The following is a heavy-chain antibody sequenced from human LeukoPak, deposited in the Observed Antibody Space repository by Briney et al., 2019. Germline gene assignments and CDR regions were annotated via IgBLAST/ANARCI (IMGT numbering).Heavy chain of an antibody. CDR1: GGSISSYY. D-gene: IGHD3-22*01. J-gene: IGHJ3*02. V-gene: IGHV4-59*01. CDR3: AREYYDSSGYSLGRAFDI. CDR2: IYYSGST. Sequence: SETLSLTCTVSGGSISSYYWSWIRQPPGKGLEWIGYIYYSGSTNYNPSLKSRVTISVDTSKNQFSLKLSSVTAADTAVYYCAREYYDSSGYSLGRAFDIWGQGTMVTLSS.